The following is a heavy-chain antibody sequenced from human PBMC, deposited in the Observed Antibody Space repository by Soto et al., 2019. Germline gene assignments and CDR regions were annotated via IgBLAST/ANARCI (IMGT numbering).Heavy chain of an antibody. D-gene: IGHD3-10*01. CDR2: INHSGST. CDR3: ARGEKLLWFGELPYYFDY. Sequence: SESLSLTCAVYGGSFSGYYWSWIRQPPGEGLEWIGEINHSGSTTYNPSLKSRVTISVDTSKNQFSLKLSSVTAADTAVYYCARGEKLLWFGELPYYFDYWGQGTLVTVSS. J-gene: IGHJ4*02. V-gene: IGHV4-34*01. CDR1: GGSFSGYY.